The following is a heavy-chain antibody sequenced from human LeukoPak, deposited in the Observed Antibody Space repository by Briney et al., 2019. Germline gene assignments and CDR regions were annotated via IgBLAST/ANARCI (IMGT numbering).Heavy chain of an antibody. J-gene: IGHJ4*02. V-gene: IGHV3-23*01. CDR2: ISGSGGST. CDR1: GFTFSSYA. CDR3: ARDRGYSTFDY. Sequence: GGSLRLSCAASGFTFSSYAMSWVRQAPGKGLEWVSAISGSGGSTYYADSVKGRFTISRDNSKTSLYLQMNSLRVDDTAVYYCARDRGYSTFDYWGQGTLVTVSS. D-gene: IGHD4-23*01.